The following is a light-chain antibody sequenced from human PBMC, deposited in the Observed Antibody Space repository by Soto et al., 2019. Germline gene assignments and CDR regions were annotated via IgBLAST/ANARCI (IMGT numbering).Light chain of an antibody. V-gene: IGKV3-15*01. J-gene: IGKJ4*01. CDR2: FTS. CDR3: QQYNQWPLT. CDR1: QSVTNN. Sequence: ETVMTQSPATLSVSPGEGATLSCRASQSVTNNLAWYQQKPGQAPRLLIYFTSTRATGIPARFSGSGSGTELSLTISSLQSEDFAVYHCQQYNQWPLTFGGGTKVETK.